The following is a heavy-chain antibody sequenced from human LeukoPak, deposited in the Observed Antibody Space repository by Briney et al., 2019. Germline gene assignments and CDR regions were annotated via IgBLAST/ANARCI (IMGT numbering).Heavy chain of an antibody. Sequence: PSETLSLTCTVSGGSISSGDYYWSWIRQPPGKGLEWIGYIYYSGSTYYNPSLKSRVTISVDTSKNQFSLKLSSVTAADTAVYYCAAHRHFSSSWPPTGYWGQGTLVTVSS. CDR1: GGSISSGDYY. V-gene: IGHV4-30-4*02. CDR2: IYYSGST. J-gene: IGHJ4*02. CDR3: AAHRHFSSSWPPTGY. D-gene: IGHD6-13*01.